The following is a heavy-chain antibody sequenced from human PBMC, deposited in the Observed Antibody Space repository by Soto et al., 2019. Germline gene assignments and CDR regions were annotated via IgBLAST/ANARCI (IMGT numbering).Heavy chain of an antibody. CDR1: GYNLSKLS. Sequence: QVQLVQSGAEVKKPGASVKVSCKVSGYNLSKLSMHWVRQAPGKGLEWMGGFDPVDGEAIHAQKFQGRVTMSEDTSTNTAYMELSSLRSEDTAVYYCAILEGGDYVGLNWFDPWGQGTLVTVSS. J-gene: IGHJ5*02. CDR3: AILEGGDYVGLNWFDP. CDR2: FDPVDGEA. V-gene: IGHV1-24*01. D-gene: IGHD4-17*01.